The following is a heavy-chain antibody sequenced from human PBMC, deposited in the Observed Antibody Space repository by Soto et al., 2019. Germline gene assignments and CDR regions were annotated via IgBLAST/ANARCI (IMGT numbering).Heavy chain of an antibody. CDR2: IYQSGST. D-gene: IGHD3-22*01. J-gene: IGHJ3*02. CDR1: GGSLSSSAYS. CDR3: ARELLFYESDGFSWDDAFDI. V-gene: IGHV4-30-2*01. Sequence: SETLSLTCAVSGGSLSSSAYSWSWIRQPPGKGLEWIGFIYQSGSTYYNPSLKSRVTMSLDRPKNQFSLKLSSVTAADTAVYYCARELLFYESDGFSWDDAFDIWGQGTMVTVS.